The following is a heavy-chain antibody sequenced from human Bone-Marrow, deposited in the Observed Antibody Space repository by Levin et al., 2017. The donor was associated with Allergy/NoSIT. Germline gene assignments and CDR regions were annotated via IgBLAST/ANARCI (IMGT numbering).Heavy chain of an antibody. CDR2: INTNNGNP. D-gene: IGHD3-3*01. J-gene: IGHJ4*02. CDR3: ARGHDVWSGYYSQPDF. V-gene: IGHV7-4-1*02. CDR1: GYTFTTYS. Sequence: PKASVKVSCKASGYTFTTYSVTWVRQAPGQGLEWMGGINTNNGNPTHAQGFTGRFVFSLDTSVSTAYLQISSLKAEDTALYYCARGHDVWSGYYSQPDFWGQGTLVTVSS.